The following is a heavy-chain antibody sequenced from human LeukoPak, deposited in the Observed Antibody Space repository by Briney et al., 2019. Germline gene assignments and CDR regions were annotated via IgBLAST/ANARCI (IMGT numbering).Heavy chain of an antibody. D-gene: IGHD3-10*01. CDR2: IIPIFGTA. CDR1: GYTFTSYG. CDR3: ARDLAMVRGARYRPYNWFDP. Sequence: ASVKVSCKASGYTFTSYGISWVRQAPGQGLEWMGGIIPIFGTAAYAQKFQGRVTISADESTSTAYMELSSLTSEDTAVYYCARDLAMVRGARYRPYNWFDPWGQGTLVTVSS. J-gene: IGHJ5*02. V-gene: IGHV1-69*13.